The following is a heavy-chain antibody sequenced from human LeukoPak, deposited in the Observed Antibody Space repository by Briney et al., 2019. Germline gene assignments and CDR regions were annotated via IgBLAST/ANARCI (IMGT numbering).Heavy chain of an antibody. J-gene: IGHJ4*02. D-gene: IGHD2-15*01. Sequence: SETLSLTCSVSGGSISGYYWSWIRQPPGQGLEWIGYMYETGHTMYNSSLKSRVTMSLDTSKNHFSLSLSSVTAADTAVYYCARHPFATPFDYWGPGTLVTVSS. CDR2: MYETGHT. CDR1: GGSISGYY. CDR3: ARHPFATPFDY. V-gene: IGHV4-59*08.